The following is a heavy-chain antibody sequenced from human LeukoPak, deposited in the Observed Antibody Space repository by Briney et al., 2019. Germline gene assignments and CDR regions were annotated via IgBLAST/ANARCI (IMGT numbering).Heavy chain of an antibody. CDR1: GGSFSGYY. Sequence: PSETLSLTCAVYGGSFSGYYWSWIRQPPGKGLEWLGEINHSGSANYNPSLKSRVTISVDTSKNQFSLKLSSLTAADRAVYYCARVGYCSSTSCYNRRGWFDRWGQGTLVTASS. J-gene: IGHJ5*02. D-gene: IGHD2-2*02. V-gene: IGHV4-34*01. CDR3: ARVGYCSSTSCYNRRGWFDR. CDR2: INHSGSA.